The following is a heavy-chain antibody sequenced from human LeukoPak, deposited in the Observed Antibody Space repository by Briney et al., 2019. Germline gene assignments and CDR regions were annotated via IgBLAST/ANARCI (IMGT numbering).Heavy chain of an antibody. V-gene: IGHV3-23*01. CDR3: ARFAMISPPRAFDI. CDR2: ISGSGDKS. Sequence: GGSLRLSCAASGFTFGSYGMNWVRQAPGKGLEWVSVISGSGDKSYYTDSVKGRFTISRDNAKNTLYLQMNSLRAEDTAVYYCARFAMISPPRAFDIWGQGTMVTVSS. J-gene: IGHJ3*02. CDR1: GFTFGSYG. D-gene: IGHD3-22*01.